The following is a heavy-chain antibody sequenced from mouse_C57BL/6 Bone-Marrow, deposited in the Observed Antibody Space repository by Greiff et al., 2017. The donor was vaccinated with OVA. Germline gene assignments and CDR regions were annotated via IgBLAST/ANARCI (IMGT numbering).Heavy chain of an antibody. V-gene: IGHV1-81*01. J-gene: IGHJ4*01. CDR1: GYTFTSYG. D-gene: IGHD4-1*01. CDR3: ARRLGRGGLYAMDY. CDR2: IYPRSGNT. Sequence: VKLMESGAELARPGASVKLSCKASGYTFTSYGISWVKQRTGQGLEWIGEIYPRSGNTYYNEKFKGKATLTADKSSSTAYMELRSLTSEDSAVYFCARRLGRGGLYAMDYWGRGTSVTVSS.